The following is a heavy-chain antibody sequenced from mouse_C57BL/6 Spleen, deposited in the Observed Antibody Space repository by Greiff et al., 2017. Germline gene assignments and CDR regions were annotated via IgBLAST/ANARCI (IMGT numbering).Heavy chain of an antibody. CDR1: GFTFSDYG. Sequence: EVQVVESGGGLVKPGGSLKLSCAASGFTFSDYGMHWVRQAPEKGLEWVAYISSGSSTIYYADTVKGRFTISRDNAKTTLCLQMTSLRSEDTAMYYCASKWVEYYFDYWGKGTTLTVSS. V-gene: IGHV5-17*01. J-gene: IGHJ2*01. D-gene: IGHD1-3*01. CDR2: ISSGSSTI. CDR3: ASKWVEYYFDY.